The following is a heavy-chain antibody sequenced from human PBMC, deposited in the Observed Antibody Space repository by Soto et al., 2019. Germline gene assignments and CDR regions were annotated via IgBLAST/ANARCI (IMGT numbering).Heavy chain of an antibody. Sequence: FRPTLVNTTQTLTLTCTFSGVSLSTKGMGVGWIRQPPGKALEWLALVYWDDDKRYSPSLKSRLTITKDTSKNQVVLTMTYMDPVDTATYCCGHMIDGACFGLWGQRTLGTVSS. J-gene: IGHJ4*02. CDR3: GHMIDGACFGL. V-gene: IGHV2-5*02. CDR1: GVSLSTKGMG. D-gene: IGHD2-21*01. CDR2: VYWDDDK.